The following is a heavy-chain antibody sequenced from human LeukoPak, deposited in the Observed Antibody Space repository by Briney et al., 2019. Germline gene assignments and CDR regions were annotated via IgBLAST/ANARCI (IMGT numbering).Heavy chain of an antibody. CDR1: GYTFTGYY. J-gene: IGHJ4*02. CDR2: ISPNSGGT. CDR3: ARAHEYYYDSSGYSPFDY. D-gene: IGHD3-22*01. Sequence: ASVKVSCRASGYTFTGYYMHWVRQAPGQGLEWMGWISPNSGGTNYAQKFQGRVTMTRDTSISTAYMELSRLRSDDTAVYYCARAHEYYYDSSGYSPFDYWGQGTLVTVSS. V-gene: IGHV1-2*02.